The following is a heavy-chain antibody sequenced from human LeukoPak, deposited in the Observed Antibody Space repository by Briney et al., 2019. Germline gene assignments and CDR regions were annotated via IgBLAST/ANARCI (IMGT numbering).Heavy chain of an antibody. Sequence: GGSLRLSCAASGFTFSNSWMHWVCQAPEKGLEWVADIKCDGSEKCYVDSVKGRLAISRDNAKNSLYLQVNSLRAEDMTVYYCVRGVGSSTSCYVRAFDIWGQGTMVTVSS. CDR3: VRGVGSSTSCYVRAFDI. J-gene: IGHJ3*02. CDR2: IKCDGSEK. CDR1: GFTFSNSW. D-gene: IGHD2-2*01. V-gene: IGHV3-52*01.